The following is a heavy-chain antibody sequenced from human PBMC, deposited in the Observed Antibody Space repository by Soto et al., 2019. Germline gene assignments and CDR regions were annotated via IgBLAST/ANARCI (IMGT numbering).Heavy chain of an antibody. V-gene: IGHV1-3*01. Sequence: GASVKVSCKASGYTLTAYYMHWVRQTPGQRLEWMGWINAGNGNTKYSQKFQGRVTITRDTSASTAYMELSSLRSEDTAVYYCARGAYDSSGLFRGSRPIHDYWGQGTLVTVSS. J-gene: IGHJ4*02. CDR1: GYTLTAYY. CDR3: ARGAYDSSGLFRGSRPIHDY. D-gene: IGHD3-22*01. CDR2: INAGNGNT.